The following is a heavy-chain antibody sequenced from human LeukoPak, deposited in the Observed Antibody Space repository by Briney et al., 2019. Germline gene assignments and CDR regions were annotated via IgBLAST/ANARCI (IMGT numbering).Heavy chain of an antibody. CDR2: INHSGST. V-gene: IGHV4-34*01. D-gene: IGHD3-10*01. Sequence: SETLSLTCAVYGGSFSGYYWSWIRQPPGKGLEWIGEINHSGSTNYNPSLKSRVAISVDTSKNQFSLKLSSVTAADTAVYYCARRVITMVRGVILFSNYYMDVWGKGTTVTISS. CDR3: ARRVITMVRGVILFSNYYMDV. J-gene: IGHJ6*03. CDR1: GGSFSGYY.